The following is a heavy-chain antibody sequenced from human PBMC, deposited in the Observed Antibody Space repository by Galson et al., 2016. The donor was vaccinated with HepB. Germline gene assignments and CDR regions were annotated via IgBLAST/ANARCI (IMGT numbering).Heavy chain of an antibody. V-gene: IGHV1-69*05. CDR3: ARGGYMVVFPGAGGLMGAPTVPDY. Sequence: SVKVSCKASGGTFNSYAISWVRQAPGQGLEWMGGIIPILGTAKYAQKFQGRCTITRDSSASIAYMELSSLRAEDTAVYFCARGGYMVVFPGAGGLMGAPTVPDYWGQGTLITVSS. J-gene: IGHJ4*02. CDR2: IIPILGTA. CDR1: GGTFNSYA. D-gene: IGHD1-26*01.